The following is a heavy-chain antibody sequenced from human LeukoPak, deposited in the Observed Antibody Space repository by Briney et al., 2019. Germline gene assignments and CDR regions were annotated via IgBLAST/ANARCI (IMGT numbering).Heavy chain of an antibody. CDR1: GFTFSNYG. D-gene: IGHD2-15*01. CDR2: ISDSGDST. Sequence: GGSLRLSCAASGFTFSNYGMTWVRQAPGKGLEWVSAISDSGDSTYYADFVKGRFTISRHNSKNTLYLQLNSLRAEDTAVYYCAATPYSSGGSCYDYWGQGTLVTVSS. CDR3: AATPYSSGGSCYDY. J-gene: IGHJ4*02. V-gene: IGHV3-23*01.